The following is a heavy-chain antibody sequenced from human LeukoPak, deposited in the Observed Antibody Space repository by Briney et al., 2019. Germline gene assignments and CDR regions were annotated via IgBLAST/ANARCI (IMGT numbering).Heavy chain of an antibody. CDR1: RFTVYGYS. CDR2: IATSSDYI. J-gene: IGHJ3*02. V-gene: IGHV3-21*06. D-gene: IGHD3-10*01. Sequence: GGSFGGEPASPRFTVYGYSMNRGGHGQGKKLKWVSSIATSSDYIYYAGSLKGRFTISRDNAKNSLYLHMNSLRPDDTAVYYCARGRSITILRGVAISDGFDIWGQGTKVTVS. CDR3: ARGRSITILRGVAISDGFDI.